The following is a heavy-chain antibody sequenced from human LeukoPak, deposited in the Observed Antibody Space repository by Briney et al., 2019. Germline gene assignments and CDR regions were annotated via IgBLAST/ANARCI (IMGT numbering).Heavy chain of an antibody. Sequence: GGSLRLSCAVSGFTFSDYYMSWIRQAPGKGLEWVSYISSGGSAISHADSVKGRFTISRDNAENSLYLQMNSLRAEDTAVYYCARRAAAGRCLDYWGQGTLVTVSS. CDR2: ISSGGSAI. CDR3: ARRAAAGRCLDY. J-gene: IGHJ4*02. D-gene: IGHD6-13*01. V-gene: IGHV3-11*01. CDR1: GFTFSDYY.